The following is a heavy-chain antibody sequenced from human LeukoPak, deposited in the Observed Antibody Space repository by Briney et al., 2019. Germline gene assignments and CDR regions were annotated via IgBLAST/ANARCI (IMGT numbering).Heavy chain of an antibody. CDR3: ARGDYGEESDAFDI. J-gene: IGHJ3*02. CDR1: GYTFTSYG. CDR2: ISAYNGNT. V-gene: IGHV1-18*01. Sequence: ASVKVSCKASGYTFTSYGISWVRQAPGQGLEWMGWISAYNGNTNYAQKLQGRVTMTTDTSTSTAYMELRSLRSDVTAVYYCARGDYGEESDAFDIWGQGTMVTVSS. D-gene: IGHD4-17*01.